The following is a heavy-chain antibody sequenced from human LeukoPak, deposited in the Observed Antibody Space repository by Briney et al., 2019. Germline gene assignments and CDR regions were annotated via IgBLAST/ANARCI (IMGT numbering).Heavy chain of an antibody. Sequence: SETLSLTCTVSGGSISSGDYYWSWIRQPPGKGLEWIGYIYYSGSTYYNPSLKSRVTISVDTSKNQFSLKLSSVTAADTAVYYCAREDDYYDSSGPNHGFDYWGQGTLVTASS. CDR1: GGSISSGDYY. V-gene: IGHV4-30-4*01. CDR2: IYYSGST. CDR3: AREDDYYDSSGPNHGFDY. D-gene: IGHD3-22*01. J-gene: IGHJ4*02.